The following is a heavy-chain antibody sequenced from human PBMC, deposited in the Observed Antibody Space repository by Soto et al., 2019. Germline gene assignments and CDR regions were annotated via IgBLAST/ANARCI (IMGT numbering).Heavy chain of an antibody. V-gene: IGHV3-15*07. Sequence: PGGSLRLSCAASGFTFSNAWMNWVRQAPGKGLEWVGRIKSKTDGGTTDYAAPVKGRFTISRDDSKNTLYLQMNSLKTEDTAVYYCTTESIQLLWFVESYGMDVWGQGTTVTVSS. CDR3: TTESIQLLWFVESYGMDV. D-gene: IGHD3-10*01. J-gene: IGHJ6*02. CDR1: GFTFSNAW. CDR2: IKSKTDGGTT.